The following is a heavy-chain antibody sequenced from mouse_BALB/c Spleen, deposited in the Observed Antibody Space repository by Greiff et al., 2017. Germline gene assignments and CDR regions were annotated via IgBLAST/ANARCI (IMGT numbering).Heavy chain of an antibody. CDR2: INPSNGRT. D-gene: IGHD1-1*01. J-gene: IGHJ4*01. Sequence: VQLQQPGAELVKPGASVKLSCKASGYTFTSYWMHWVKQRPGQGLEWIGDINPSNGRTNYNEKFKSKATLTVDKSSSTAYMQLSSLTSEDSAVYYCARSSYYYGSSDYAMDYWGQGTSVTVSS. V-gene: IGHV1S81*02. CDR3: ARSSYYYGSSDYAMDY. CDR1: GYTFTSYW.